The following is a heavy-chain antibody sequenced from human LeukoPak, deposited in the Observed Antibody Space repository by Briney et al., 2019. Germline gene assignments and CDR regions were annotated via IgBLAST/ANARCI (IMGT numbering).Heavy chain of an antibody. V-gene: IGHV1-18*01. J-gene: IGHJ4*02. CDR2: VSPSGGHT. D-gene: IGHD5-18*01. Sequence: ASVKVSCKAFGYTFTNYGITWLRQAPGQGLEWMGWVSPSGGHTNYTQNLQDRVTMTTDTPTNTAYMELRSLRSDDTAVYYCARDKPWIQLWLPGPLYYFDYWGQGTLVTVSS. CDR1: GYTFTNYG. CDR3: ARDKPWIQLWLPGPLYYFDY.